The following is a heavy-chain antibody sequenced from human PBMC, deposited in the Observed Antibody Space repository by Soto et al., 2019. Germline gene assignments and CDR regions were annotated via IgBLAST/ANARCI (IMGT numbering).Heavy chain of an antibody. D-gene: IGHD3-22*01. CDR3: ARDHFFLDSSVYYRPPLYYFDY. V-gene: IGHV6-1*01. CDR2: TYYRSRWYN. Sequence: PSQTLSLTCAISGDSVSSNSAAWNWIRLSPSRGLEWLARTYYRSRWYNDYAVSVRSRITVNPDTSKNQFSLQLTSVTPEDTAVYCCARDHFFLDSSVYYRPPLYYFDYLGQGTLVTVSS. CDR1: GDSVSSNSAA. J-gene: IGHJ4*02.